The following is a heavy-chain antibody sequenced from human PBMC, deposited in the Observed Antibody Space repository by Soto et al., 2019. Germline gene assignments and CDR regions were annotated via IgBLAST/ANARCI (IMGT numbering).Heavy chain of an antibody. CDR2: IYYSGST. CDR1: GGSISSGGYY. Sequence: SETLSLTCTVSGGSISSGGYYWSWIRQHPGKGLEWIGYIYYSGSTYYNPSLKSRVTISVDTSKNQFSLKLSSVTAADTAVYYCARATEPVPAAIWFDPWGQGTLVTVSS. J-gene: IGHJ5*02. D-gene: IGHD2-2*01. V-gene: IGHV4-31*03. CDR3: ARATEPVPAAIWFDP.